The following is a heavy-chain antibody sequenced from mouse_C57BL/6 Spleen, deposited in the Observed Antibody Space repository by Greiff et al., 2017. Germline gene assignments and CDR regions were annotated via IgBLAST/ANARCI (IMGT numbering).Heavy chain of an antibody. D-gene: IGHD1-1*01. Sequence: VKLMESGAELMKPGASVKLSCKATGYTFTGYWIEWVKQRPGHGLEWIGDLFPGSGSTNYNEKFKGKATFTADTSSNTAYMQLSSLTTEDSAIYYCARSGYYGSSYSWFAYWGQGTLVTVSA. CDR1: GYTFTGYW. J-gene: IGHJ3*01. CDR3: ARSGYYGSSYSWFAY. CDR2: LFPGSGST. V-gene: IGHV1-9*01.